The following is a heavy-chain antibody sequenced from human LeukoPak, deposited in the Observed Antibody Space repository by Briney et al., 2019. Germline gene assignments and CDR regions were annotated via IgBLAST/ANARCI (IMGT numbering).Heavy chain of an antibody. CDR2: ISDDGNRK. J-gene: IGHJ4*02. V-gene: IGHV3-30*03. D-gene: IGHD3-10*01. Sequence: PGRSLRLSCTASGFTFSNHYMHWVRQAPGKGLKWVTLISDDGNRKYYADSTDSEKGRFTISRDNSKNTVYLQMSSLSIEDTAVYYCARRGSGDFDYWGQGTLVTVSS. CDR1: GFTFSNHY. CDR3: ARRGSGDFDY.